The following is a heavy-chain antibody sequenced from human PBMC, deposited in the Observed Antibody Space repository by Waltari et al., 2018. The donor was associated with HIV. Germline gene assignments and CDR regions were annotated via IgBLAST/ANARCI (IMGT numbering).Heavy chain of an antibody. CDR3: ARDIRAYYYGSGSHLDY. Sequence: EVQLVESGGGLVQPGGSLRLSCAASGFTFSSYWMHWVRQAPGKGLWWVSRINSDGRSTSYADSVKGRFTISRDNAKNTLYLQMNSLRAEDTAVYYCARDIRAYYYGSGSHLDYWGQGTLVTVSS. D-gene: IGHD3-10*01. CDR2: INSDGRST. CDR1: GFTFSSYW. J-gene: IGHJ4*02. V-gene: IGHV3-74*01.